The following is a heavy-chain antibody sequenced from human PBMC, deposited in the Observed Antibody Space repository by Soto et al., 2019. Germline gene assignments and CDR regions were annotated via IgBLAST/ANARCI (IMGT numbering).Heavy chain of an antibody. V-gene: IGHV3-30-3*01. CDR2: ISYDGSNK. D-gene: IGHD5-12*01. CDR3: ARDRGGYNRRGAFDI. J-gene: IGHJ3*02. CDR1: GFTFSSYA. Sequence: QVQLVESGGGVVQPGRSLRLSCAASGFTFSSYAMHWVRQAPGKGLEWVAVISYDGSNKYYADSVKGRFTISRDNSKNTLYLQMNSLRAEDTAVYYCARDRGGYNRRGAFDIWGQGTMVTVSS.